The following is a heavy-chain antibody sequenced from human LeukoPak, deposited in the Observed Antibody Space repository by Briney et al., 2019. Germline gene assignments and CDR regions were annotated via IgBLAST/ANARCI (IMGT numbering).Heavy chain of an antibody. CDR3: AIYGSGSYYNYYFDY. D-gene: IGHD3-10*01. CDR2: ISGSGGST. Sequence: GGSLRLSCAASGFTFSSYAMSWVRQAPGKGLEWVPAISGSGGSTYYADSVKGRFTISRDNSKNTLYLQMNSLRAEDTAVYYCAIYGSGSYYNYYFDYWGQGTLVTVSS. V-gene: IGHV3-23*01. CDR1: GFTFSSYA. J-gene: IGHJ4*02.